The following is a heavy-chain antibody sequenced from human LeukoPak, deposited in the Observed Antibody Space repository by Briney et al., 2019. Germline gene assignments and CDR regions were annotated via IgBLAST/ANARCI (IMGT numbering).Heavy chain of an antibody. CDR1: GGSISNYH. CDR3: ARRGISSGWSFDF. D-gene: IGHD6-19*01. Sequence: PSETLSLTCTVSGGSISNYHWTWIRQPAGKGLEWICQIHTSGSTNYNPPLKSRVTLSIDTPENQLSLTIRSVTAADTAVYYCARRGISSGWSFDFWGQGALVPVST. CDR2: IHTSGST. J-gene: IGHJ4*02. V-gene: IGHV4-4*07.